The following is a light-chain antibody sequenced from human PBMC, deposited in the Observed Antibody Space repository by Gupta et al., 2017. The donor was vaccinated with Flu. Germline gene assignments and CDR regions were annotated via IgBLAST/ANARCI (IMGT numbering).Light chain of an antibody. CDR3: QQDDYWPNS. CDR2: GAS. J-gene: IGKJ2*01. Sequence: KVMTHSPATLSVSPGETVTLSCRASQSVSVNVAWYQQKPGQAPRLLIYGASTRATGVPARFRGSGSATEFTLTIDILHSEDFAVYGCQQDDYWPNSFGQGIRLEIK. V-gene: IGKV3-15*01. CDR1: QSVSVN.